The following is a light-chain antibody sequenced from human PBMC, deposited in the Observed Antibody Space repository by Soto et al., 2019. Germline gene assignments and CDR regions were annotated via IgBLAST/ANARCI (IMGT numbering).Light chain of an antibody. J-gene: IGLJ1*01. CDR1: SSDVGGYDY. Sequence: QSALTQPASVSGSPGQSITISCTGTSSDVGGYDYVSWYQQHPGKAPKLMIYDVTNRPSGVSNRFSGSESGNTASLTISGLQAEDEATYYCSSYTSSTSYVFGTGTKVTVL. V-gene: IGLV2-14*01. CDR3: SSYTSSTSYV. CDR2: DVT.